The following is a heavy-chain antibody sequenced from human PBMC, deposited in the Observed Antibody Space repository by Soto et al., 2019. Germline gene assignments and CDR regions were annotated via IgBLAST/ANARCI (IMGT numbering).Heavy chain of an antibody. J-gene: IGHJ4*02. V-gene: IGHV3-23*01. CDR3: ARVSSGHDY. CDR2: ISGSGGST. CDR1: GFTFSNYA. D-gene: IGHD6-19*01. Sequence: PGVSLRLSCAASGFTFSNYAVTWVRQAPGKRLEWVSTISGSGGSTYYADPVKGRFTISRDNSKNSLYLQMNSLRDEDTAVYYCARVSSGHDYRGQGTLVTVSS.